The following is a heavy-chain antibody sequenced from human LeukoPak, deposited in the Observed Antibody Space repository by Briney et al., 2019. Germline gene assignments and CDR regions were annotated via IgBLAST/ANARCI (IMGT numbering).Heavy chain of an antibody. V-gene: IGHV3-64D*09. D-gene: IGHD5-18*01. CDR1: GFTFSSYA. CDR3: VKEYSYGFDY. J-gene: IGHJ4*02. Sequence: PGGSLRLSCSASGFTFSSYAMHWVRQAPGKGLEYVSAISSNGGLTYYADSVQGRFTISRDSSKNTVYLQMNGLRTQDTAVYYCVKEYSYGFDYRGQGTLVTVSS. CDR2: ISSNGGLT.